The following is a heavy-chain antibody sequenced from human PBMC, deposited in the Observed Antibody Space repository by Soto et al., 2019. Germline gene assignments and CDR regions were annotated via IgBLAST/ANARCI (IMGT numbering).Heavy chain of an antibody. D-gene: IGHD3-16*01. CDR2: INHSGST. J-gene: IGHJ4*02. V-gene: IGHV4-34*01. CDR1: GGSFSGYY. CDR3: ARVPPVGAADY. Sequence: QVQLQQWGAGLLKPSETLSLTCAVYGGSFSGYYWSWIRQPPGKGLEWIGEINHSGSTNYNPSLKSRVTISVDTSKNQFSLKLSSVTAADTAVYYCARVPPVGAADYWGQGTLVTVSS.